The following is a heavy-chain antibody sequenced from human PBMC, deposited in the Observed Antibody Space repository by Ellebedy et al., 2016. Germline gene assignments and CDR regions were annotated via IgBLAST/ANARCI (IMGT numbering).Heavy chain of an antibody. D-gene: IGHD5-24*01. J-gene: IGHJ4*02. CDR1: GGSISSYY. CDR2: IYYSGST. CDR3: ATSDGYGPYYFDY. Sequence: SETLSLTCTVSGGSISSYYWSWIRQPPGKGLEWIGYIYYSGSTNYNPSLKSRVTISVDTSKNQFSLKLSSVTAADTAVYYCATSDGYGPYYFDYWGQGTLVTVSS. V-gene: IGHV4-59*12.